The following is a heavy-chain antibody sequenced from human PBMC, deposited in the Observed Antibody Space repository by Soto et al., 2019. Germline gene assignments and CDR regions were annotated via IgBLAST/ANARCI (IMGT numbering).Heavy chain of an antibody. CDR3: ARAPS. J-gene: IGHJ5*02. CDR2: ISSSSSYI. V-gene: IGHV3-21*01. Sequence: GGCLRLAXAACGFTFSSYRMNWVRQAPGKGLEWVSSISSSSSYIYYADSVKGRFTISRDNAKNSLYLQMNSLRAEDTAVYYCARAPSWGQGTLVTVSS. CDR1: GFTFSSYR.